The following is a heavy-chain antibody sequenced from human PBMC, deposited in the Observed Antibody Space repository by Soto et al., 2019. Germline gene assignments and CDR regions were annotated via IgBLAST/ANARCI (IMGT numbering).Heavy chain of an antibody. CDR2: IYYSGST. J-gene: IGHJ6*03. CDR1: GGSISSYY. D-gene: IGHD3-10*01. Sequence: SETLSLTCTVSGGSISSYYWSWIRQPPGKGLEWIGYIYYSGSTNYNPSLKSPVTISVDTSKNQFSLKLSSVTAADTAVYYCARHVREVRGVYPDYYYYYYMDVWGKGTTVTVSS. CDR3: ARHVREVRGVYPDYYYYYYMDV. V-gene: IGHV4-59*08.